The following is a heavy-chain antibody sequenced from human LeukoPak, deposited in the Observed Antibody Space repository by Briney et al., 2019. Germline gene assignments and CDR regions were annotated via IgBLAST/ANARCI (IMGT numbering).Heavy chain of an antibody. CDR3: ARYSLNVYDHRGYRRDFDS. V-gene: IGHV1-18*01. CDR1: TSR. Sequence: ASVKVSCKATSRISWVRQAPGQGLEWMGWIGTYGGDTYYSQKLQGINTVTKDPSTHTHNNELRHHRADDTAVYFLARYSLNVYDHRGYRRDFDSWGQGTLVTASS. D-gene: IGHD3-9*01. J-gene: IGHJ5*01. CDR2: IGTYGGDT.